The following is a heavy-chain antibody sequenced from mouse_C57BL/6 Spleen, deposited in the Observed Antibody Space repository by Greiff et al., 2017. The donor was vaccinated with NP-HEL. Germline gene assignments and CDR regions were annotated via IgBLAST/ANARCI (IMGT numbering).Heavy chain of an antibody. D-gene: IGHD1-1*01. CDR1: GYAFSSYW. V-gene: IGHV1-80*01. J-gene: IGHJ2*01. CDR2: IYPGDGDT. Sequence: VQLQQSGAELVKPGASVKISCKASGYAFSSYWMNWVKQRPGKGLEWIGQIYPGDGDTNYNGKFKGKATLTADKSSSTAYMQLSSLTSEDSAVYFCAIWDYYGSSFDYWGQGTTLTVSS. CDR3: AIWDYYGSSFDY.